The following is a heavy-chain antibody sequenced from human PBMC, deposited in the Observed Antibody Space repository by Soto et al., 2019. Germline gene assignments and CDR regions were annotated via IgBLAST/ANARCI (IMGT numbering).Heavy chain of an antibody. CDR3: TRDFGGV. D-gene: IGHD3-10*01. Sequence: EVQLVESGGDLVQPGGSLRLSCAASGFTLSDHYVDWVRQAPGKGLEWVGRSANKANSYTTQYAAAVKGRFTISRSDSENSLYLQMNSLRTEYTALYYCTRDFGGVWGQGTTVTVSS. V-gene: IGHV3-72*01. CDR1: GFTLSDHY. J-gene: IGHJ6*02. CDR2: SANKANSYTT.